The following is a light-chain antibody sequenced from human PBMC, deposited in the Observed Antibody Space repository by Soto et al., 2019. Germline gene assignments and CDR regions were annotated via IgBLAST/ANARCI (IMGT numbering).Light chain of an antibody. J-gene: IGKJ4*01. CDR2: KAS. V-gene: IGKV1-5*03. Sequence: DIQMTQSPSTLSASVGDRVTITCRASQTISSWLTWYQQKPGKAPKLLIYKASTLKSGVPSRFSGSGSGTDFTLTISSLEPEDFAVYYCQQRSNWPLTFGGGTKVDI. CDR3: QQRSNWPLT. CDR1: QTISSW.